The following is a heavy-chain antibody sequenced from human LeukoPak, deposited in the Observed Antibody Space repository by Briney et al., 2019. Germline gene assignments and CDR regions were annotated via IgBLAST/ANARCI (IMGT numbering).Heavy chain of an antibody. CDR1: GDSVSINSAA. Sequence: SQTLSLTCAISGDSVSINSAAWNWIRQSPSRGLEWLGRTYYRSMWYNDYAVSVKSRITINPDTSKNQFSLRLNSVTPEDTAVYYCARDSPLTTVTTFPYWYFDLWGRGTLVTVSS. CDR2: TYYRSMWYN. D-gene: IGHD4-17*01. V-gene: IGHV6-1*01. CDR3: ARDSPLTTVTTFPYWYFDL. J-gene: IGHJ2*01.